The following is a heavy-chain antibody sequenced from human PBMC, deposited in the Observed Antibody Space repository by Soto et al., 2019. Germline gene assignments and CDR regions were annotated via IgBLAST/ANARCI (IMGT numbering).Heavy chain of an antibody. CDR2: ISYDGDNK. J-gene: IGHJ6*02. CDR3: XXXXEPGXXXXXXXWFYHGMDV. Sequence: VQLVESGGGVVQPGGSLRLSCAASGFTFNSYAVHWVRRTPGKGXEWVAVISYDGDNKYYADSVKGRFTIFRDNSNXXXXXXXXXXXXXXXXXXXXXXXXEPGXXXXXXXWFYHGMDVWGQGATVIVSS. CDR1: GFTFNSYA. V-gene: IGHV3-30-3*01. D-gene: IGHD1-1*01.